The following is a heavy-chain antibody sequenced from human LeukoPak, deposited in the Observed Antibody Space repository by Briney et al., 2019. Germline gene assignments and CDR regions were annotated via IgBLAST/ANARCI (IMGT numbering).Heavy chain of an antibody. D-gene: IGHD2/OR15-2a*01. CDR2: INSDGSWT. Sequence: GGSLRLSRAASGNYWMHWVRQAPGKGLVWVSHINSDGSWTSYADSVKGRFTISKDNAKNTVYLQMNSLRAEDTAVYYCVSFYETYWGRGTLVTVSS. V-gene: IGHV3-74*01. CDR3: VSFYETY. J-gene: IGHJ4*02. CDR1: GNYW.